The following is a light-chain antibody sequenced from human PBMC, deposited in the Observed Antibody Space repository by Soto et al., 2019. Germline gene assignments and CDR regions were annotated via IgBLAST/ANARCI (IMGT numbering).Light chain of an antibody. CDR2: GAS. V-gene: IGKV3-15*01. CDR3: QQSNNWPYT. J-gene: IGKJ2*01. CDR1: QTISDN. Sequence: EVVMTQSPATLSVSPGERATLSCRASQTISDNLAWYQQKAGQAPRLLIYGASTRATGVPARFSGSGSGTDFTLTISSLQSEDFAVYYCQQSNNWPYTFGQGTKLVIK.